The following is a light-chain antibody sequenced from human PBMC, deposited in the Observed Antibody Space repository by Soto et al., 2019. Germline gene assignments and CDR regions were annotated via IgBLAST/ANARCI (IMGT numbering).Light chain of an antibody. V-gene: IGKV1-5*03. Sequence: DIQMAQSPSTLSASVGDRVTITCRASQSISTWLAWYQQKPGNAPKLLIYKASTLESGVPSRFSGSGSGTEFTLTISSLQPDDFAPYYCQQYISDTSWTFGQGTKVDNK. CDR3: QQYISDTSWT. J-gene: IGKJ1*01. CDR2: KAS. CDR1: QSISTW.